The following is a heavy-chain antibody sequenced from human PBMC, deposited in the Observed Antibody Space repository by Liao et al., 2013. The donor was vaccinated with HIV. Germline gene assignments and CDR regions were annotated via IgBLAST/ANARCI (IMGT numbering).Heavy chain of an antibody. J-gene: IGHJ6*03. D-gene: IGHD2-2*01. CDR1: GGSISSSY. Sequence: QVQLQESGPGLVKPSETLSLTCTVSGGSISSSYWSWIRQPAGKGLEWIGRVYSSGTTNYNPSLTGRLSMSVDMSKNQFSLKLTSVTAADTAVYYCARGGPWVGSTADYHFYMDVWGTGTTVTVSS. V-gene: IGHV4-4*07. CDR2: VYSSGTT. CDR3: ARGGPWVGSTADYHFYMDV.